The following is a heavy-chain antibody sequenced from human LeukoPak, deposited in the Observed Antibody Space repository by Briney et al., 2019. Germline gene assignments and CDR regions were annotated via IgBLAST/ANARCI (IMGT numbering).Heavy chain of an antibody. Sequence: GGSLRLSCAASGFSVSRNYMNWVRQAPGKGLEWVSVIYSGGSTYFADSVKGRFTITRDNSKNTVLLQMNSLRAEDTAVYYCAAGTAADFWGQGTLVTVSS. CDR2: IYSGGST. D-gene: IGHD6-13*01. CDR1: GFSVSRNY. CDR3: AAGTAADF. V-gene: IGHV3-53*01. J-gene: IGHJ4*02.